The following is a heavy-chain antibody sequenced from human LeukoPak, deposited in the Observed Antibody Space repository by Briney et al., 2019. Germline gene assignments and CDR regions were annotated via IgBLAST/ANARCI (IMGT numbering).Heavy chain of an antibody. CDR1: GYTFTGYY. J-gene: IGHJ3*02. CDR2: INPNSGGT. V-gene: IGHV1-2*06. Sequence: ASVKVSCKASGYTFTGYYMHWVRQALGQGLEWMGRINPNSGGTNYAQKFQGRVTMARDTSISTAYMELSRLRSDDTAVYYCARTHYYDSSGDNNAFDIWGQGTMVTVSS. CDR3: ARTHYYDSSGDNNAFDI. D-gene: IGHD3-22*01.